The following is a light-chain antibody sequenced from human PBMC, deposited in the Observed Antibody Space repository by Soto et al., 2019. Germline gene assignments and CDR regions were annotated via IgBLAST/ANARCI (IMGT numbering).Light chain of an antibody. CDR3: QHYNSYSEA. Sequence: DIQLTQSPSFLSASVGDRFTITWRASQTISSWLAWYQQKPGKAPKLLIYKASTLKSGVPSRFSGSGSGTEFTLTISSLQPDDFATYYCQHYNSYSEAFGQGTKVDIK. CDR2: KAS. J-gene: IGKJ1*01. CDR1: QTISSW. V-gene: IGKV1-5*03.